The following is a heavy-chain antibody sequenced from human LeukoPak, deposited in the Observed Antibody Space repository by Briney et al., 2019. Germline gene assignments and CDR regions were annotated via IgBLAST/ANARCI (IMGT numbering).Heavy chain of an antibody. CDR3: ARAEYYYDSSGPFDY. CDR2: IYSGGST. D-gene: IGHD3-22*01. V-gene: IGHV3-66*02. CDR1: GFTVSSNY. J-gene: IGHJ4*02. Sequence: GGSLRLSCAASGFTVSSNYMSWVRQAPGKGLQWVSVIYSGGSTYYADSVKGRFTISRDNSKNTLYLQMNSLRAEDTAVYYCARAEYYYDSSGPFDYWGQGTLVTVSS.